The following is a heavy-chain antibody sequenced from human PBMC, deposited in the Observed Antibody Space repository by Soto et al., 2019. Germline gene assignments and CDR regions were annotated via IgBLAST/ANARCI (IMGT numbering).Heavy chain of an antibody. CDR3: ARTSSIAARWFDP. CDR2: ISAYNGNT. V-gene: IGHV1-18*01. Sequence: ASVKVSCKASGYAFTCYGISGVLQAPGQQLEWMGWISAYNGNTNSAQKRQGRVTMTTDTSTSTAYMELRSLRSDDTAVYYCARTSSIAARWFDPWGQGTLVTVSS. CDR1: GYAFTCYG. D-gene: IGHD6-6*01. J-gene: IGHJ5*02.